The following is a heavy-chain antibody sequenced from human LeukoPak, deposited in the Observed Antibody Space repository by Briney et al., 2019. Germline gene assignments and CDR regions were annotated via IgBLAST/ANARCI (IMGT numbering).Heavy chain of an antibody. Sequence: PSETLSLTCTVSGGSISSGGYYWCWIRQHPGKGLEWIGYIYYSGSTYYNPSLKSRVTISVDTSKNQFSLKLSSVTAADTAVYYCARDSSSWFYFDYWGQGTLVTVSS. CDR2: IYYSGST. CDR3: ARDSSSWFYFDY. D-gene: IGHD6-13*01. CDR1: GGSISSGGYY. J-gene: IGHJ4*02. V-gene: IGHV4-31*03.